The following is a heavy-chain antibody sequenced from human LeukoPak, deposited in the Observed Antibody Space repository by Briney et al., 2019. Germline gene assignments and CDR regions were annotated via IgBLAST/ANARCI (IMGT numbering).Heavy chain of an antibody. Sequence: GGSLRLSCAASGFTVSSNYMSWVRQAPGKGLEWVLVIYSGGSTYYADSVKGRFTISRDNSKNTLYLQMNSLRAEDTAVYYCAGDRSSGYYNWFDPWGQGTLVTVSS. CDR1: GFTVSSNY. J-gene: IGHJ5*02. V-gene: IGHV3-66*01. D-gene: IGHD3-22*01. CDR3: AGDRSSGYYNWFDP. CDR2: IYSGGST.